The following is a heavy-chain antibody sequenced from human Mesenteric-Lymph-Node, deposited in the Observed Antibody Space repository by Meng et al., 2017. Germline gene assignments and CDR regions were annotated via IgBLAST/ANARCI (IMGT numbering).Heavy chain of an antibody. CDR3: ASNPTGTRGNWFDP. CDR2: IYYSGST. Sequence: QVRLQESGPGLVKPSGTLSLTCAVSGGSISSSNWWSWVRQPPGKGLEWIGYIYYSGSTYYNPSLKSRVTISVDTSKNQFSLKLSSVTAADTAVYYCASNPTGTRGNWFDPWGQGTLVTVSS. V-gene: IGHV4-4*02. D-gene: IGHD1-7*01. J-gene: IGHJ5*02. CDR1: GGSISSSNW.